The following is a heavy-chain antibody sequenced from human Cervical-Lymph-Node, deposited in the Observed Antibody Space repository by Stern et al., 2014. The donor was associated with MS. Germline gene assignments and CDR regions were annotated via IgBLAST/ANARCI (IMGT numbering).Heavy chain of an antibody. V-gene: IGHV3-11*01. CDR3: VRGLGSYDDS. Sequence: VQLVESGGGLVKPGGSLRLSCAASEFTFSDYFMTWVRQAPGQGLEWLSFISSSGDTMHYADSVRGRFTISRDNAKNSRYLQVNSLRAEDTAVYYWVRGLGSYDDSWGQGTLVTVSS. D-gene: IGHD3-10*01. J-gene: IGHJ5*01. CDR1: EFTFSDYF. CDR2: ISSSGDTM.